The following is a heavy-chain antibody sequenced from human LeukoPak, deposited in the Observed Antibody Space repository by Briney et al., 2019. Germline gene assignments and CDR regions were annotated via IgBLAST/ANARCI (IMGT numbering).Heavy chain of an antibody. J-gene: IGHJ4*02. Sequence: PSETLSLTCTVSGYSISSGYFWGWIRQPPGKGLEWIGTIYNSGSTYYNASLESRVTISVDTSKNQFSLKLSSVTAADTALYYCARGLWFGDENPPYFDYWGQGTLVTVSS. CDR1: GYSISSGYF. CDR2: IYNSGST. CDR3: ARGLWFGDENPPYFDY. V-gene: IGHV4-38-2*02. D-gene: IGHD3-10*01.